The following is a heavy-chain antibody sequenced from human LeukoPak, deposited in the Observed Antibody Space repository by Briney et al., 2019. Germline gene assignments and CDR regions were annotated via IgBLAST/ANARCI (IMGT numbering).Heavy chain of an antibody. CDR2: IYTSGST. J-gene: IGHJ3*02. V-gene: IGHV4-4*07. CDR1: GGSISSYY. Sequence: PSETLSLTCTVSGGSISSYYWSWIRQPARKGLEWIGRIYTSGSTNYNPSLKSRVTMSVDTSKNQFSLKLSSVTAADTAVYYCARESSSWAPDAFDIWGQGTMVTVSS. CDR3: ARESSSWAPDAFDI. D-gene: IGHD6-13*01.